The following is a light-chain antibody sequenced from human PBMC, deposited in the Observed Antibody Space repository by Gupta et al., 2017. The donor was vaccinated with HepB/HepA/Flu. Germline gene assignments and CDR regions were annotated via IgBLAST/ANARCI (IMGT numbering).Light chain of an antibody. CDR3: HQDDSTSDT. V-gene: IGKV4-1*01. Sequence: DIVMTQSPDSLVVSLGERATINCKSSQSVLYSSNNKNYLAWYQQKPGQPPKLLIYWASTRESGVPDRFSGRGSGTDFTLTISSLQAEDVAVYYCHQDDSTSDTFGQGTKLDIK. J-gene: IGKJ2*01. CDR2: WAS. CDR1: QSVLYSSNNKNY.